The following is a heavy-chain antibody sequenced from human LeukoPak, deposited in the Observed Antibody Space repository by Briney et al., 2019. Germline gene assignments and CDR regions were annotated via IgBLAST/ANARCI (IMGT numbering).Heavy chain of an antibody. CDR1: GYAFTSYG. D-gene: IGHD5-12*01. V-gene: IGHV1-18*01. CDR3: ARGGYDFDYFDY. Sequence: ASVKVSCKASGYAFTSYGISWVRQAPGQELEWMGWISAYYGNEKYPNMLQGRVTMTPDTSTSTAYMELRSLRSDDTAVYYCARGGYDFDYFDYWGQGTLVTVSS. J-gene: IGHJ4*02. CDR2: ISAYYGNE.